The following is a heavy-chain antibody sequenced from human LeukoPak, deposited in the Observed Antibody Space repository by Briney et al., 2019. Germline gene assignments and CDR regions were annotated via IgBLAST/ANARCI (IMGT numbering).Heavy chain of an antibody. CDR2: IYYSGST. V-gene: IGHV4-31*03. Sequence: PSQTLSLTCTVPGGSISSGGYYWNWIRQHPGKGLEWIWYIYYSGSTYYNPSLKSRVTISVDTSKNQFSLKLSSVTAADTAVYYCARVDVDIVATTGPFDFWGPGTLVTVSS. J-gene: IGHJ4*02. CDR1: GGSISSGGYY. D-gene: IGHD5-12*01. CDR3: ARVDVDIVATTGPFDF.